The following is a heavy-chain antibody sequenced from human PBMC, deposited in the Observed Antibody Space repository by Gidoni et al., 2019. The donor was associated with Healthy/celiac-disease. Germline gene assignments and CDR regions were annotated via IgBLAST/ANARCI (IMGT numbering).Heavy chain of an antibody. V-gene: IGHV3-23*01. Sequence: EVQLLESGGGLVQPGGSLRLSCAAYGFTFSSYAMGWVRQAPGKGLGWVSAISGSGGSTYYADSVKGRFTISRDNSKNTLYLQMNSLRAEDTAVYYCAKGPGSPTPNDYWGQGTLVTVSS. J-gene: IGHJ4*02. CDR1: GFTFSSYA. CDR3: AKGPGSPTPNDY. CDR2: ISGSGGST. D-gene: IGHD3-10*01.